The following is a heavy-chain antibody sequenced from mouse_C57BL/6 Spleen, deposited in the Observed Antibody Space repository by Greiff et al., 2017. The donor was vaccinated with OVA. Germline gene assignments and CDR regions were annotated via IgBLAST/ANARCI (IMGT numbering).Heavy chain of an antibody. Sequence: VQLQQSGAELVRPGASVKLSCTASGFNIKDYYMHWVKQRPEQGLEWIGRIDPEDGDTEYAPKFQGKATMTADTSSNTAYLQLSSLTSEDTAVYYSTTSTTVVDRYIDVWGTGTTVTVSS. V-gene: IGHV14-1*01. CDR1: GFNIKDYY. J-gene: IGHJ1*03. CDR3: TTSTTVVDRYIDV. CDR2: IDPEDGDT. D-gene: IGHD1-1*01.